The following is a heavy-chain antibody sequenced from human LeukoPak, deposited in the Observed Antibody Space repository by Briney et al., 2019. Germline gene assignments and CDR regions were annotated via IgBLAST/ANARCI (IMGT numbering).Heavy chain of an antibody. J-gene: IGHJ4*02. CDR2: INPNSGGT. CDR1: GYTFTGYY. D-gene: IGHD3-22*01. V-gene: IGHV1-2*02. Sequence: ASVKVSCKASGYTFTGYYMHWVRQAPGQGLEWMGWINPNSGGTNYAQKFQGRVTMTRDTSISTAYMELSRLRSEDTAVYYCARDRGHYDSSGYYPGYWGQGTLVTVSS. CDR3: ARDRGHYDSSGYYPGY.